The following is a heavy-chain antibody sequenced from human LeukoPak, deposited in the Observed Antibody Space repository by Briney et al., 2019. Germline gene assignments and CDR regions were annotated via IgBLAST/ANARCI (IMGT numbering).Heavy chain of an antibody. D-gene: IGHD5-24*01. J-gene: IGHJ6*03. CDR1: GFTFSGYW. Sequence: SGGSLRLSCAASGFTFSGYWMSWVRQAPGKGLEWVANIKQDGSEKYYVDSVKGRFTISRDNAKNSLYLQMNSLRAEDTAVYYCARDRGGYKPYYMDVWGKGTTVTVSS. V-gene: IGHV3-7*01. CDR3: ARDRGGYKPYYMDV. CDR2: IKQDGSEK.